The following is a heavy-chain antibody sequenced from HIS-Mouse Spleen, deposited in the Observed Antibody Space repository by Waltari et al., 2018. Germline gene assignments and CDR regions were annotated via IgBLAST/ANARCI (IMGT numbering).Heavy chain of an antibody. J-gene: IGHJ4*02. CDR2: INHSGST. CDR1: GGSFSGYY. Sequence: QVQLQQWGAGLLKPSETLSLTCAVYGGSFSGYYWSWIRQPPGKGLEWIGEINHSGSTNYNPSLKSRVTISVDTSKNQFSLKLSSVTAADTAVYYCATKLAYYFDYWGQGTLVTVSS. CDR3: ATKLAYYFDY. D-gene: IGHD6-6*01. V-gene: IGHV4-34*01.